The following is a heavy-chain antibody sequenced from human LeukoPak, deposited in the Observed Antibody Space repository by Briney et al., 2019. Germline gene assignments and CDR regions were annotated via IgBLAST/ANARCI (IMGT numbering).Heavy chain of an antibody. CDR1: GGSFSGYY. J-gene: IGHJ4*02. Sequence: PSETLSLTCAVYGGSFSGYYWSWIRQPPGQGLEWIGEINHSGSTNYNPSLKSRVTISVDTSKNQFSLKLSSVTAADTAVYYCARGQTIVGATGDFWGQGTLVTVSS. CDR3: ARGQTIVGATGDF. CDR2: INHSGST. V-gene: IGHV4-34*01. D-gene: IGHD1-26*01.